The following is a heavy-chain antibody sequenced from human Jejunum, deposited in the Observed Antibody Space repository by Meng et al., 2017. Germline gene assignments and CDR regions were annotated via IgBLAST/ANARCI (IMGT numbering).Heavy chain of an antibody. J-gene: IGHJ4*02. Sequence: ASVKVSCKASGYTFSASFIHWVRQAPGQDLQWLGLINPNSGDTIYAHKFQGRVTMTTDTSINTAYVELRSLKSDDTAVYYCVRGSVTTVVTPEAYYWGQGTVVTVSS. CDR3: VRGSVTTVVTPEAYY. CDR2: INPNSGDT. D-gene: IGHD4-23*01. V-gene: IGHV1-2*02. CDR1: GYTFSASF.